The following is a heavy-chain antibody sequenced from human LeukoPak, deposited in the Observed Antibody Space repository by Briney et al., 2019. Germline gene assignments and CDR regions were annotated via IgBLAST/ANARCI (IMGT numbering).Heavy chain of an antibody. CDR3: ARVASSVPDY. Sequence: SETLSLTCTVSGGSISSYYWSWIRQPPGKGLEWIGYTYYSGSTNYNPSLKSRVTISVDTSKNQFSLRLTSVTAADTAVYYCARVASSVPDYWGQGTLVTVSP. CDR2: TYYSGST. V-gene: IGHV4-59*08. J-gene: IGHJ4*02. D-gene: IGHD3-10*01. CDR1: GGSISSYY.